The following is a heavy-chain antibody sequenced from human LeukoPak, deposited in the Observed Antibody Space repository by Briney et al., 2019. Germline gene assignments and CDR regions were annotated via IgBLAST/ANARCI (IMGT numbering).Heavy chain of an antibody. CDR3: TTGITMVRGVIIIGPDY. Sequence: PGGSLRLSCAASGFTFSNAWMSWVRQAPGKGLEWVGRIKSKTDGGTTDYAAPVKGRFTISRDDSKNTLYLQMNSLKTEDTAVYYCTTGITMVRGVIIIGPDYWGQGTLVTVSS. CDR2: IKSKTDGGTT. CDR1: GFTFSNAW. J-gene: IGHJ4*02. V-gene: IGHV3-15*01. D-gene: IGHD3-10*01.